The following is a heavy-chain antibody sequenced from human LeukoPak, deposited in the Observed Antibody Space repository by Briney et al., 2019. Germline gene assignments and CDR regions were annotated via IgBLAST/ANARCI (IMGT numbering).Heavy chain of an antibody. CDR2: IYHSGST. CDR1: GYSIRSGDY. CDR3: ARNRSVTTTPGFDH. V-gene: IGHV4-38-2*01. D-gene: IGHD4-17*01. Sequence: SETLCLTCAVSGYSIRSGDYWGWIRQSPGKGLEWIGSIYHSGSTHYNPSLKRRVTISVDTSKNQFSLMLSSVTAADTAVYYCARNRSVTTTPGFDHWGQGTLVTVSS. J-gene: IGHJ4*02.